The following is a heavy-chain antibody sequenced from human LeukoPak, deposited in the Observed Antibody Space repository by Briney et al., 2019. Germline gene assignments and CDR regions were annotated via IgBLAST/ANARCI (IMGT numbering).Heavy chain of an antibody. V-gene: IGHV1-24*01. CDR3: ATHTYKHDSSGYLDY. CDR2: FDLENGET. Sequence: ASVKVSCKVSGYTLTELSMHWVRQAPGKGLEWMGGFDLENGETIYAQKFQGRVTVTEDTSTDTAYMELSSLRSEDTAVYYCATHTYKHDSSGYLDYWGQGTLVTVSS. D-gene: IGHD3-22*01. CDR1: GYTLTELS. J-gene: IGHJ4*02.